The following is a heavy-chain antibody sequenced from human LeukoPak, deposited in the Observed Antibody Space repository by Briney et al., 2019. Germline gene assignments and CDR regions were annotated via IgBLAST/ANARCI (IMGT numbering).Heavy chain of an antibody. CDR3: ARNDYVWGSYRLNWFDP. J-gene: IGHJ5*02. Sequence: TSETLSLTCAVYGGSFSGYYWSWIRQPPGKGLEWIGEINHSGSTNYNPSLKSRVTISVDTSKYQFSLKLSSVTAADTAVYYCARNDYVWGSYRLNWFDPWGQGTLVTVSS. D-gene: IGHD3-16*02. CDR1: GGSFSGYY. V-gene: IGHV4-34*01. CDR2: INHSGST.